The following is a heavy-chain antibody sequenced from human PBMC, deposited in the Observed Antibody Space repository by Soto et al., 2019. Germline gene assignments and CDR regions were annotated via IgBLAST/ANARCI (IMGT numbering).Heavy chain of an antibody. J-gene: IGHJ3*02. CDR1: GGTFSSYT. V-gene: IGHV1-69*08. D-gene: IGHD3-16*01. CDR3: ARDREGGLGVMTTHAFDI. CDR2: IIPILGIA. Sequence: QVQLVQSGAEVKKPGSSVKVSCKASGGTFSSYTISWVRQAPGQGLEWMGRIIPILGIANYAQKFQGRVTITADKSTSTAYMELSSLRSEDTAVYYCARDREGGLGVMTTHAFDIWGQGTMVTVSS.